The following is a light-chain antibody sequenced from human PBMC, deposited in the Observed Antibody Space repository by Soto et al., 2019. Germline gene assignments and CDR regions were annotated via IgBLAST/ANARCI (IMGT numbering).Light chain of an antibody. CDR1: SSNIRAGYD. Sequence: QSVLTQPPSVSGAPGQRVTISCTGSSSNIRAGYDIHWYQQVPGTAPKLLIYGNNNRPSGVPDRFSGSKSGTSASLAITGLQAEDEADYYCQSYDSSLSGVVFGGGTKLTVL. CDR2: GNN. CDR3: QSYDSSLSGVV. J-gene: IGLJ2*01. V-gene: IGLV1-40*01.